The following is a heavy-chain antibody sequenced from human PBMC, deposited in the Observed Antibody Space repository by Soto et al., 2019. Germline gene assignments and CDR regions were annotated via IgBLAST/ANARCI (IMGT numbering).Heavy chain of an antibody. CDR1: GYTFTHYY. J-gene: IGHJ4*02. Sequence: ASVKVSCKASGYTFTHYYIHWVRQAPGQGLEWMGIINPNGGITTYAQKFRAGFTMARDTSTSTVYLELSSLRSEDSAIYYCATSVNSAMAFDYWGQGTLVTVSS. CDR2: INPNGGIT. CDR3: ATSVNSAMAFDY. V-gene: IGHV1-46*01. D-gene: IGHD5-18*01.